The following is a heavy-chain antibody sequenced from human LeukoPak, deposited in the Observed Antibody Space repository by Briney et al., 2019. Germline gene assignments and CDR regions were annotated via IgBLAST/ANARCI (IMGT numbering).Heavy chain of an antibody. CDR3: ARWEPQQNWFDP. CDR1: GGSFSGYY. D-gene: IGHD1-26*01. CDR2: INHSGST. J-gene: IGHJ5*02. V-gene: IGHV4-34*01. Sequence: PSETLSLTCGVDGGSFSGYYWNWIRQPPRKGLEWIGEINHSGSTNYNPSLKRRVTISVDTSQNQFSVRLSSVTAADTAVYYCARWEPQQNWFDPWGQGTLVSVSS.